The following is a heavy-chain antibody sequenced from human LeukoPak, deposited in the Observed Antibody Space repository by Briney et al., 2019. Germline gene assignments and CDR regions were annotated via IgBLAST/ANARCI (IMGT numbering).Heavy chain of an antibody. V-gene: IGHV3-48*02. D-gene: IGHD5-18*01. CDR3: ATVAMEDWYFDL. CDR1: GFTFRSYS. CDR2: ISSSGSTI. J-gene: IGHJ2*01. Sequence: GGSLRLSCVASGFTFRSYSMNWVRQAPGKGLEWVSYISSSGSTIYYADAVKGRFTISRDSAKNSPYLQMGSLRDEDTAVYYCATVAMEDWYFDLWGRGTLVTVSS.